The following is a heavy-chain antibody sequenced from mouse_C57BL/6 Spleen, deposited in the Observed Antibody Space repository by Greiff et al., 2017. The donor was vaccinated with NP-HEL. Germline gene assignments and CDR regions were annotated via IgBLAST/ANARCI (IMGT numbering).Heavy chain of an antibody. CDR2: ISYSGST. CDR1: GYSITSDY. CDR3: ARSPLYGSRSYWYFDV. V-gene: IGHV3-8*01. J-gene: IGHJ1*03. D-gene: IGHD1-1*01. Sequence: EVKLVESGPGLAKPSQTLSLTCSVTGYSITSDYWNWIRKFPGNKLEYMGYISYSGSTYYNPSLKSRISITRDTSKNQYYLQLNSVTTEDTATYYCARSPLYGSRSYWYFDVWGTGTTVTVSS.